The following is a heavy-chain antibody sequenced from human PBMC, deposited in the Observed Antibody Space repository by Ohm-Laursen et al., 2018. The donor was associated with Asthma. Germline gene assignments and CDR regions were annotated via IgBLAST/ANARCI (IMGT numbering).Heavy chain of an antibody. CDR2: IYYSGST. V-gene: IGHV4-59*01. CDR1: GGSISSYY. CDR3: ASRSTVTDYYYYGMDV. Sequence: SETLSLTCTVSGGSISSYYWSWIRQPPGKGLEWIGYIYYSGSTNYNPSLKSRVTISVDTSKNQFSLKLSSVTAADTAVYYCASRSTVTDYYYYGMDVWGQGTTVTVSS. J-gene: IGHJ6*02. D-gene: IGHD4-11*01.